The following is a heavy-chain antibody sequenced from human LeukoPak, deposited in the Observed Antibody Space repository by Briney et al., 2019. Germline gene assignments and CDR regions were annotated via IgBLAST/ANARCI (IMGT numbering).Heavy chain of an antibody. J-gene: IGHJ4*02. V-gene: IGHV3-30*02. CDR2: IWSNGNNQ. Sequence: GGSLRLSCAASGFTFNDYAMHWVRQAPGKGLEWVSFIWSNGNNQKYADSVKGRFTISRDNSNNTLYLQMNSLRPEDTAVYYCAKYRRANFDWSLSPFDDWGQGTLVTVSS. CDR1: GFTFNDYA. D-gene: IGHD3-9*01. CDR3: AKYRRANFDWSLSPFDD.